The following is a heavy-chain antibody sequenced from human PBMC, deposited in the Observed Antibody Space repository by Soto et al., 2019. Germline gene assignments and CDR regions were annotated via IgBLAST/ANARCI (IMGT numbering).Heavy chain of an antibody. Sequence: EVQLLESGGGLVQPGGSLRLSCAASGFTFSTYAVNWVRQAPGKGPEWVSVISGSGGDTKYADSVKGRFTISRDNSKNTLYLQMNSLRVEDTAVYYCARKFYDKSGNYHPDVFDMWGQGTMVTVS. CDR2: ISGSGGDT. CDR3: ARKFYDKSGNYHPDVFDM. J-gene: IGHJ3*02. V-gene: IGHV3-23*01. D-gene: IGHD3-10*01. CDR1: GFTFSTYA.